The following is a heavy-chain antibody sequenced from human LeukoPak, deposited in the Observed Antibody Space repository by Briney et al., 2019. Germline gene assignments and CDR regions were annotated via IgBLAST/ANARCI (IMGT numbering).Heavy chain of an antibody. V-gene: IGHV3-23*01. CDR3: AKAVSCSGTSCYRSYGMDV. Sequence: GGSLRLSCAASGFTFSSYGMSWVRQAPGKGLEWVSGISGSGGSTYYADSVKGRFTISRDNTKNTLYLQMNSRRAEDTAVYYCAKAVSCSGTSCYRSYGMDVGGQGTTVTVPS. CDR1: GFTFSSYG. J-gene: IGHJ6*02. CDR2: ISGSGGST. D-gene: IGHD2-2*02.